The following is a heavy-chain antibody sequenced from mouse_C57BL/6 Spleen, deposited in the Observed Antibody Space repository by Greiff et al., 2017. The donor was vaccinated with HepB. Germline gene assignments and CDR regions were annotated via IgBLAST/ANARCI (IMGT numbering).Heavy chain of an antibody. V-gene: IGHV2-6*01. Sequence: QVQLKESGPGLVAPSQSLSITCTVSGFSFTSYGVDWVRQSPGKGLEWLGVIWGVGSTNYNSALKSRLSISKDNSTSQVFLKMNSLQTDDTAMYYCASFYGYPWFAYWGQGTLVTVSA. CDR1: GFSFTSYG. J-gene: IGHJ3*01. CDR3: ASFYGYPWFAY. CDR2: IWGVGST. D-gene: IGHD2-2*01.